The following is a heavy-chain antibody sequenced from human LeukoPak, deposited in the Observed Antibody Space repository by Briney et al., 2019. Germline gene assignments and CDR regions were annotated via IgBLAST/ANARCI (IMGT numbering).Heavy chain of an antibody. Sequence: VASVKVSCKTSGYTFTTYAISWVRQAPGQGFEWMGWINTYNGNTNFAQKFQDRVTMTTDTSTSTAYLELRSLRSDDTAAYYCARDAIQGRLTSDYWGQGTLVTVSS. V-gene: IGHV1-18*01. CDR3: ARDAIQGRLTSDY. CDR1: GYTFTTYA. CDR2: INTYNGNT. J-gene: IGHJ4*02. D-gene: IGHD3-3*01.